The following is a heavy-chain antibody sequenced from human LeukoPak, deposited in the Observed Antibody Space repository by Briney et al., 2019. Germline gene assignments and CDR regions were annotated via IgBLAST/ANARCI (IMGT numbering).Heavy chain of an antibody. J-gene: IGHJ4*02. D-gene: IGHD6-13*01. CDR2: IKSDGTIT. CDR1: GFTFSSYW. Sequence: GGSLRLSCAASGFTFSSYWMHWVRQAPGKGLVWVSRIKSDGTITNYADSVKGRFTISRDNAKNTLFLQMNSLRAEDTAVYYCAKVEYSSSWYIDSWGQGTLVPVSS. V-gene: IGHV3-74*01. CDR3: AKVEYSSSWYIDS.